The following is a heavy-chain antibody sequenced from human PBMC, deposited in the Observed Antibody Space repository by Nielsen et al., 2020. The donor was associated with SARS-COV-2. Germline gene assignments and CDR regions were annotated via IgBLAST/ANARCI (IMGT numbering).Heavy chain of an antibody. J-gene: IGHJ4*02. D-gene: IGHD3-22*01. V-gene: IGHV3-23*01. CDR3: AKHRWGHFYDSIDY. Sequence: LSLTCAASGFTFSSYAMSWVRQAPGKGLEWVSAISGSGGSTYYADSVKGRFTISRDNSKNTLYLQMNSLRAEDTAVYYCAKHRWGHFYDSIDYWGQGTLVTVSS. CDR1: GFTFSSYA. CDR2: ISGSGGST.